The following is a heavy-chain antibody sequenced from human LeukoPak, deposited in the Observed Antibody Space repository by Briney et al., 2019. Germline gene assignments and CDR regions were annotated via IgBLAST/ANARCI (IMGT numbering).Heavy chain of an antibody. CDR1: GGTFSSYA. D-gene: IGHD6-6*01. V-gene: IGHV1-69*05. Sequence: SVKVSCKASGGTFSSYAISWVRQAPGQGLEWMGGIIPIFGTANYAQKFQGRVTITTDESTSTAYMELSSLRSEDTAVYYCANQRASRSSFNFGGREGYFDYWGQGTLVTVSS. CDR3: ANQRASRSSFNFGGREGYFDY. J-gene: IGHJ4*02. CDR2: IIPIFGTA.